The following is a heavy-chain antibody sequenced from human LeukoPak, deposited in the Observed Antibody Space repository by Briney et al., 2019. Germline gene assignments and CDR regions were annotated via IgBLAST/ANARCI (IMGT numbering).Heavy chain of an antibody. J-gene: IGHJ4*02. CDR3: ARFRIAGGGRGGGEYYFDY. CDR2: INPSGGST. D-gene: IGHD3-16*01. Sequence: ASVKVSCKASGYTFTSYYMHWVRQAPGQGLEWMGIINPSGGSTSYAQKFQGRVTMTRDMSTSTVYMELSSLRSEDTAVYYCARFRIAGGGRGGGEYYFDYWGQGTLVTVSS. CDR1: GYTFTSYY. V-gene: IGHV1-46*01.